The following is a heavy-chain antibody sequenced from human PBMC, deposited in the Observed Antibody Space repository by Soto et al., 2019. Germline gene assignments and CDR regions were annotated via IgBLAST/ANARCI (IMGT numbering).Heavy chain of an antibody. D-gene: IGHD3-10*01. J-gene: IGHJ4*02. V-gene: IGHV4-59*01. CDR1: GGSISSDY. CDR2: IYNSGST. Sequence: QVQLQESGPGLVKPSETLSLTCTVSGGSISSDYWSWIRQPPGKGLEWIWCIYNSGSTNNNPSLKSRVTISMDTSRNHFSRILSSVTAADTAVYYCARAPYGSGTKPYYFDYWGQGTLVTVSS. CDR3: ARAPYGSGTKPYYFDY.